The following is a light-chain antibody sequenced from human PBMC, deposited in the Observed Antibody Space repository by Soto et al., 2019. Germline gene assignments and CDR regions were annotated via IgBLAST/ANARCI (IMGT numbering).Light chain of an antibody. J-gene: IGLJ1*01. CDR2: DVS. CDR3: SSYTSSSTLLYV. CDR1: SSDVGGYNY. V-gene: IGLV2-14*01. Sequence: QSALTQPASVSGSPGQSITISCTGTSSDVGGYNYVSWYQQHPGKAPKLMIYDVSNRPSGVSNRFSGSKSGNTASLTISGLHAEDEADYYCSSYTSSSTLLYVFGTATKLTVL.